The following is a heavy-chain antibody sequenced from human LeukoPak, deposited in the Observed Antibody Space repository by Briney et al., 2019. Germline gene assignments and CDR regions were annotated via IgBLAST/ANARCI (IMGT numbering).Heavy chain of an antibody. CDR2: IYTSGST. V-gene: IGHV4-4*07. Sequence: SETLSLTCTVSGGSISSYYWSWIRQPAGKGLEWIGRIYTSGSTNYNPSLKSRVTISVDRSKNQFSLKLSSVTAADTAVYYCARQGQRRNPWYYFDYWGQGALVTVSS. CDR3: ARQGQRRNPWYYFDY. J-gene: IGHJ4*02. D-gene: IGHD1-1*01. CDR1: GGSISSYY.